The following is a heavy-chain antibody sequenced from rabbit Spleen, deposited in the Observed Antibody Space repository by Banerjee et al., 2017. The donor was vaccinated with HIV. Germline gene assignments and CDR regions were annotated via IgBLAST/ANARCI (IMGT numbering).Heavy chain of an antibody. CDR3: ARDLVAVIGWNFNL. D-gene: IGHD1-1*01. CDR2: IDSDVSGGT. CDR1: GFSFSSSYW. Sequence: QSLEESGGDLVKPGASLTLTCTASGFSFSSSYWMCWVRQAPGKGLEWIAGIDSDVSGGTYYASWAKGRFTISKTSSTTVTLQMTGLTAADTATYFCARDLVAVIGWNFNLWGPGTLVTVS. V-gene: IGHV1S40*01. J-gene: IGHJ4*01.